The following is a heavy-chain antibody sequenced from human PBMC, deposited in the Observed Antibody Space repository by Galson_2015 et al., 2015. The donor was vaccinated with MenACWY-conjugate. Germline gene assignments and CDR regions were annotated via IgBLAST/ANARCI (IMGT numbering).Heavy chain of an antibody. CDR3: AKNGNYFGMGFDY. CDR1: GFTVSSNY. J-gene: IGHJ4*02. CDR2: IYSGGST. D-gene: IGHD2/OR15-2a*01. Sequence: SLRLSCAASGFTVSSNYMSWVRQAPGKGLEWVSFIYSGGSTYYADSVKGRFTISRDNPKNTLYLQMDTLRAEDTATYYCAKNGNYFGMGFDYWGQGTLVT. V-gene: IGHV3-53*01.